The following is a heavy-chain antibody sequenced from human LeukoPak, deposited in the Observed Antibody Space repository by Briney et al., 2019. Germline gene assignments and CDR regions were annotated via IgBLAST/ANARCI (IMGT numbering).Heavy chain of an antibody. CDR1: GGSISSGDYY. CDR2: IYHSGST. Sequence: PSETLSLTCTVSGGSISSGDYYWSWIRQPPGKGLEWIGYIYHSGSTYYNPSLKSRVTISVDRSKNQFSLKLSSVTAADTAVYYCARGYSVTIPFDYWGQGTLVTVSS. J-gene: IGHJ4*02. V-gene: IGHV4-30-2*01. CDR3: ARGYSVTIPFDY. D-gene: IGHD4-17*01.